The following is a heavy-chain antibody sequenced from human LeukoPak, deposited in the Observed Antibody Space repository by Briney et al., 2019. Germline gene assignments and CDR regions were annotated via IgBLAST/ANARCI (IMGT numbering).Heavy chain of an antibody. CDR2: IIPILGIA. J-gene: IGHJ6*02. CDR1: GGTFSSYA. Sequence: ASVKVSCKASGGTFSSYAISWVRQAPGQGLEWMGRIIPILGIANYAQKFQGRVTITADKSTSTAYMELSSLRSEDTAVYYCARDSEDIVVVPAAIGTYYYYSMDVWGQGTTVTVSS. V-gene: IGHV1-69*04. D-gene: IGHD2-2*02. CDR3: ARDSEDIVVVPAAIGTYYYYSMDV.